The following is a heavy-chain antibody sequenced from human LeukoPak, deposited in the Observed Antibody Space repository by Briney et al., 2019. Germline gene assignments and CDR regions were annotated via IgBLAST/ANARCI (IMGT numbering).Heavy chain of an antibody. Sequence: GASVKVSCKASGYTFTSYGISWMRQAPGQGLEWMGWISTYNGNTNYAQKLQGRVTMTTDTSTNTAYMELRSLRSDDTAVYYCARDNCSGGSCYYDYWGQGTLVTVSS. CDR2: ISTYNGNT. J-gene: IGHJ4*02. D-gene: IGHD2-15*01. CDR1: GYTFTSYG. V-gene: IGHV1-18*04. CDR3: ARDNCSGGSCYYDY.